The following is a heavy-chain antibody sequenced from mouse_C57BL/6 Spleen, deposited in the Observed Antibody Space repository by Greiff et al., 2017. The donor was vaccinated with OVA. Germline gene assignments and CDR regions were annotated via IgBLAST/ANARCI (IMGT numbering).Heavy chain of an antibody. CDR3: ARNYGSSEGFAY. CDR2: ISYDGSN. V-gene: IGHV3-6*01. J-gene: IGHJ3*01. D-gene: IGHD1-1*01. Sequence: DVKLQESGPGLVKPSQSLSLTCSVTGYSITSGYYWNWIRQFPGNKLEWMGYISYDGSNNYNPSLKNRNSITRDTSKNQFCLKLNSVTTEDTATYYWARNYGSSEGFAYWGQGTLVTVSA. CDR1: GYSITSGYY.